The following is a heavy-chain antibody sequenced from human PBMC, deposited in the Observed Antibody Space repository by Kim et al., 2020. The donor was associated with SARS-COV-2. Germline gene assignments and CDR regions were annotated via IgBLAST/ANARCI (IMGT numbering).Heavy chain of an antibody. D-gene: IGHD6-6*01. CDR3: ARRGLERSQTYSSSSIYWFFDL. CDR2: GHYSGTT. Sequence: GSGHYSGTTYYHPSLKSRVTISVDTSKNQFSLNLNSMTAADTAVYYCARRGLERSQTYSSSSIYWFFDLWGRGTLIIVSS. V-gene: IGHV4-39*01. J-gene: IGHJ2*01.